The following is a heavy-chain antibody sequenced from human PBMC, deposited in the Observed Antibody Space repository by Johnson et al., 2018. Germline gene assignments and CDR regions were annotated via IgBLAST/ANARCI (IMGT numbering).Heavy chain of an antibody. V-gene: IGHV3-15*07. CDR2: IKSKTDGGTT. Sequence: EVQLVEAGGGLVKPGGSLRLSCAASGFTFSNAWMNWVRQAPGKGLEWVGRIKSKTDGGTTDYAAPVKGRFTISRDDSKNTLYLQKNSLKTEDTAVYYCTTSMIVVVRHAFDIWGQGTMVTVSS. CDR3: TTSMIVVVRHAFDI. D-gene: IGHD3-22*01. J-gene: IGHJ3*02. CDR1: GFTFSNAW.